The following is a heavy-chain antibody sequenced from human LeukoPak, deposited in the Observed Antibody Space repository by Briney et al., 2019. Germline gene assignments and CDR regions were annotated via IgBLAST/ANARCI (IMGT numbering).Heavy chain of an antibody. CDR3: AKGGWQQLVLDAFDI. J-gene: IGHJ3*02. D-gene: IGHD6-13*01. Sequence: GGSLRLSCAASGFTFSTYWMSWVRQAPGKGLEWVANIKEDGSEKYYVDSVKGRFTISRDNAKNSLYLQMNSLRVEDTAVYYCAKGGWQQLVLDAFDIWGQGTMVTVSS. CDR2: IKEDGSEK. V-gene: IGHV3-7*01. CDR1: GFTFSTYW.